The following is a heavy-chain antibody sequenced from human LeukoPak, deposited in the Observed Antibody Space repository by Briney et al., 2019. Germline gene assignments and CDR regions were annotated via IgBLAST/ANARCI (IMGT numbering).Heavy chain of an antibody. J-gene: IGHJ4*02. Sequence: GGSLRLSCAASGFTFSSDSMNCVRQAPGKGLEWVSSISSSSSYIYYADSVKGRFTISRDNAKNSLYLQMNSLRAEDTAVYYCARDTRRGIYYHDYWGQGTLVTVSS. V-gene: IGHV3-21*01. CDR1: GFTFSSDS. CDR3: ARDTRRGIYYHDY. CDR2: ISSSSSYI.